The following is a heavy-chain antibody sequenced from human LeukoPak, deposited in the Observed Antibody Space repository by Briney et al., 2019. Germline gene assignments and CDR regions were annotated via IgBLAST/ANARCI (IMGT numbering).Heavy chain of an antibody. CDR2: ISSSGNTI. CDR1: GFTFSSYS. J-gene: IGHJ4*02. V-gene: IGHV3-48*04. Sequence: GGSLRLSCAASGFTFSSYSMNWVRQAPGKGLEWVSYISSSGNTIYYADSVKVRFTISRDNAKNSLYPQMNSLRAEDTAVYYCARLRPYYFDYWGQGTLVTVSS. D-gene: IGHD5-12*01. CDR3: ARLRPYYFDY.